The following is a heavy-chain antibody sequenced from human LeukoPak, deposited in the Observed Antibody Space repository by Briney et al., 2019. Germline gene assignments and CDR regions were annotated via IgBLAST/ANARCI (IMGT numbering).Heavy chain of an antibody. J-gene: IGHJ4*02. CDR1: GGPHNSYY. V-gene: IGHV4-59*08. CDR2: MYDSGST. CDR3: ARWYYSGWAFDY. D-gene: IGHD6-19*01. Sequence: SETLSLTCTVSGGPHNSYYWHWTRHPPEERLEWFGYMYDSGSTKYNPSLRSRVTISVDTSKNQFSLKLSSVTAADTAVYYCARWYYSGWAFDYWGQGTLVTVSS.